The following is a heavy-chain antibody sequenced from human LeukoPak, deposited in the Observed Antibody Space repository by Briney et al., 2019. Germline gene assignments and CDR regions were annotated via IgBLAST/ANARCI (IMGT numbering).Heavy chain of an antibody. CDR1: GFTFSSYG. D-gene: IGHD6-13*01. CDR2: IWYDGSNK. Sequence: GGSLRPSCAASGFTFSSYGMHWVRQAPGKGLEWVAVIWYDGSNKYYADSVKGRFTISRDNSKNTLYLQMNSLRAEDTAVYYCARGESLGIAAARPLSYWGQGTLVTVSS. V-gene: IGHV3-33*01. CDR3: ARGESLGIAAARPLSY. J-gene: IGHJ4*02.